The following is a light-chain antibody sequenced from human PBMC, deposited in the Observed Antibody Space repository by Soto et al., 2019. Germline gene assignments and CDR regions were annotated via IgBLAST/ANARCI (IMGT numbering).Light chain of an antibody. CDR2: EVR. V-gene: IGLV2-14*01. J-gene: IGLJ3*02. CDR1: MRDVGAYNL. CDR3: SAYTARSTLV. Sequence: QSALTQPASVSGSAGQSITISCSGTMRDVGAYNLVSWYQQHPGTAPKLIIYEVRNRPSGISSRFSGSRSGNTASLTISGLQPEDEGDCYCSAYTARSTLVFGGGTQLTVL.